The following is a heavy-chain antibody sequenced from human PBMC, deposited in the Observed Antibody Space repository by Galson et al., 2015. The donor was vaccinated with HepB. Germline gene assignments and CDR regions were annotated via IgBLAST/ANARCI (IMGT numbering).Heavy chain of an antibody. CDR2: ISSSSSYI. D-gene: IGHD3-10*01. Sequence: SLRLSCAASGFTFSSYSMNWVRQAPGKGLEWVSSISSSSSYIYYADSVKGRFTISRDNAKNSLYLQMNSLRAEDTAVYYCVKGGYFGEMLFDYWGQGTLVTVSS. CDR1: GFTFSSYS. J-gene: IGHJ4*02. V-gene: IGHV3-21*01. CDR3: VKGGYFGEMLFDY.